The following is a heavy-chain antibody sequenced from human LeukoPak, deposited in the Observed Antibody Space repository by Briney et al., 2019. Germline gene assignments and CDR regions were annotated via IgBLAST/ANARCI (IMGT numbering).Heavy chain of an antibody. D-gene: IGHD3-3*01. J-gene: IGHJ4*02. CDR2: TYYRSKWYN. Sequence: SQTLSLTCAISGDSVSSNSAAWNWIRQSPSRGLEWLGRTYYRSKWYNDYAVSVKSRITINPDTSKNQFSLQLNSVTPEDTAVYYCARGLSPTYDFWSGPLYYFDYWGQGTLVTVSS. V-gene: IGHV6-1*01. CDR1: GDSVSSNSAA. CDR3: ARGLSPTYDFWSGPLYYFDY.